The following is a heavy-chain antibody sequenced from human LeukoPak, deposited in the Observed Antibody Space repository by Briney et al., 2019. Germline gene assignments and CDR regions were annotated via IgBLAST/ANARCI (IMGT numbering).Heavy chain of an antibody. CDR2: INHSGST. CDR1: GGSFSGYY. J-gene: IGHJ4*02. V-gene: IGHV4-34*01. Sequence: SETLSLTCAVCGGSFSGYYWSWIRLPPGKGLEWIGEINHSGSTNYNPSLKSRVTISVDTSKNQFSLKLSSVTAADTAVYYCARAGHCSGGSCYSSDYWGQGTLVTVSS. CDR3: ARAGHCSGGSCYSSDY. D-gene: IGHD2-15*01.